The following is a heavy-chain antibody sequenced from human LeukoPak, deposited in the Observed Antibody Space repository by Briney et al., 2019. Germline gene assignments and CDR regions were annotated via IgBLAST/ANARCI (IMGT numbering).Heavy chain of an antibody. J-gene: IGHJ4*02. Sequence: GGSLRLSCAASGFSFSGYWMHWVRQAPGKGLVWVSRINEDGSFTSYADSVKGRFTVSRDNAKNTLYLQMKSLRAEDTAVYYCARDLVMVNTPGDDFDYWGRGTLVTVSS. V-gene: IGHV3-74*01. CDR1: GFSFSGYW. CDR2: INEDGSFT. CDR3: ARDLVMVNTPGDDFDY. D-gene: IGHD2-21*01.